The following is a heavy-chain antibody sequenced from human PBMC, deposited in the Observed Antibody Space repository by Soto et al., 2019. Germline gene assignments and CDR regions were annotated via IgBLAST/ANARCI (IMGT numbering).Heavy chain of an antibody. CDR2: ISDSGSTM. V-gene: IGHV3-48*03. CDR3: ARSTVTSD. D-gene: IGHD4-17*01. CDR1: GFSFSSFE. J-gene: IGHJ4*02. Sequence: PGGSLRLSCATSGFSFSSFEMIWVRQAPGKGLERISYISDSGSTMYYADSVKGRFTISRDNAKNSLYLQMSSLRVEDTALYYCARSTVTSDWGQGTQVTVSS.